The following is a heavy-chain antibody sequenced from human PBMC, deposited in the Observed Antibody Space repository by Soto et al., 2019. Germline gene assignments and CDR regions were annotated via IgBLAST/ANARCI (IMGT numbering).Heavy chain of an antibody. V-gene: IGHV4-59*08. J-gene: IGHJ3*02. CDR3: ARGGYIVVVVPDAFDI. CDR2: IYYSGST. Sequence: SETLSLTCTVSGGSISSYYWSWIRQPPGKGLEWIGYIYYSGSTYYNPSLKSRVTISVDTSKNQFSLKLSSVTAADTAVYYCARGGYIVVVVPDAFDIWGQGTMVTVSS. CDR1: GGSISSYY. D-gene: IGHD2-15*01.